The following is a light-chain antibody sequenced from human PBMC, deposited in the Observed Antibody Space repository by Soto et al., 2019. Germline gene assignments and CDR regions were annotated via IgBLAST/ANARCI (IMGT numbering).Light chain of an antibody. V-gene: IGLV3-1*01. CDR3: QAWDSSTYV. Sequence: SYELTQPPSVSVSPGQTASITCSGDKLGDKYACWYQQKPGQSPVVVIYQDSWRPSGIPERFSGSNSGNTATLTISGTQAMDESDYYCQAWDSSTYVFGTGTKVTVL. CDR1: KLGDKY. J-gene: IGLJ1*01. CDR2: QDS.